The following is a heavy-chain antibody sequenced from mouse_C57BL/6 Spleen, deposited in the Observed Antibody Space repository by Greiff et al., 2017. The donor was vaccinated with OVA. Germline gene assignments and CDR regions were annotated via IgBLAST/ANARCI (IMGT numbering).Heavy chain of an antibody. CDR1: GYAFSSSW. CDR2: IYPGDGDT. Sequence: QVQLKESGPELVKPGASVKISCKASGYAFSSSWLNWVKQRPGKGLEWIGRIYPGDGDTNYNGKFKGKATLTADKSSSTAYMQLSSLTSEDSAVYFCARGAYQGFAYWGQGTLVTVSA. V-gene: IGHV1-82*01. J-gene: IGHJ3*01. D-gene: IGHD2-10*01. CDR3: ARGAYQGFAY.